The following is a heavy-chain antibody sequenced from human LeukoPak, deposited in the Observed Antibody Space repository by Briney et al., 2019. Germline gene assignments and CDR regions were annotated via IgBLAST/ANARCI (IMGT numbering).Heavy chain of an antibody. D-gene: IGHD3-9*01. Sequence: GGSLRLSCAASGFTFSSYSMNWVRQAPGKGLEWVSSISSSSSYIYYADSVKGRFTISRDNSKNTLYLQMNSLRAEDTAVYYCARAHPSFDWLLDGYWGQGTLVTVSS. CDR3: ARAHPSFDWLLDGY. J-gene: IGHJ4*02. CDR1: GFTFSSYS. V-gene: IGHV3-21*01. CDR2: ISSSSSYI.